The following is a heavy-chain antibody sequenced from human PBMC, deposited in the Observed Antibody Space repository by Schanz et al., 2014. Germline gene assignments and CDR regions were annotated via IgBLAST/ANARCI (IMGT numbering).Heavy chain of an antibody. CDR1: GYTFTTYY. V-gene: IGHV1-46*01. CDR2: INPSGGST. Sequence: QVQLLQSGAEVKKPGASMKVSCKASGYTFTTYYMLWVRQAPGQGLEWMGIINPSGGSTRYGQKFQGRITVTTDTSTSTVYLELSSLRSDDTAVYFCARDNGRIPAANSFDYWGQGTLVTVSS. J-gene: IGHJ4*02. D-gene: IGHD1-26*01. CDR3: ARDNGRIPAANSFDY.